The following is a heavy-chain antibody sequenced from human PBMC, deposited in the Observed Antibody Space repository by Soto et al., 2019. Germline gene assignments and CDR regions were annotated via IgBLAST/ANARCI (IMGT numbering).Heavy chain of an antibody. Sequence: VQLVESGGGVVQPGRSLRLSCAASGFTFSDYAMHWVRQAPGKGLEWVAVVSHDGRNTHYADSVKCRFTISRDSYKNRVSLEMTSVRAEDTAVYYCSKGGRRWLVTSDFNYWGQGALVTVSS. D-gene: IGHD6-19*01. V-gene: IGHV3-30*18. CDR1: GFTFSDYA. CDR3: SKGGRRWLVTSDFNY. CDR2: VSHDGRNT. J-gene: IGHJ4*02.